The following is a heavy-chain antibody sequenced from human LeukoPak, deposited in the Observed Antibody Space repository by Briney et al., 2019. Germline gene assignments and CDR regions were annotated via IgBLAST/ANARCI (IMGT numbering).Heavy chain of an antibody. CDR3: IPWHYGSGRPVDY. J-gene: IGHJ4*02. CDR1: GFTFSDSA. Sequence: PGGSLRLSCAASGFTFSDSAMHWVRQASGRGVEWVGHIRTKANNYATAYAASVKGRFTISRDDSENTAYLQMSSLKTEDTAVYYCIPWHYGSGRPVDYWGQGTLVTVSS. V-gene: IGHV3-73*01. CDR2: IRTKANNYAT. D-gene: IGHD3-10*01.